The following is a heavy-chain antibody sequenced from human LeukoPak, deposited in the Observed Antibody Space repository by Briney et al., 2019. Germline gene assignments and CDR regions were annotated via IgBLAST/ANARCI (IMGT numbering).Heavy chain of an antibody. CDR1: GGSFSGYY. CDR3: ARASLRFLEWLMFDP. J-gene: IGHJ5*02. Sequence: SETLSLTCAVYGGSFSGYYWSWIRQPPGKGLEWIGEINHSGSTNYNPSLKSRVTISVDTSKNQFCLKLSSVTAADTAVYYCARASLRFLEWLMFDPWGQGTLVTVSS. CDR2: INHSGST. D-gene: IGHD3-3*01. V-gene: IGHV4-34*01.